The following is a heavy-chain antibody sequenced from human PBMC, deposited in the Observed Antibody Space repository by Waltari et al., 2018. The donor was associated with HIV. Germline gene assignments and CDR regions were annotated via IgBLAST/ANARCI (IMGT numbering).Heavy chain of an antibody. V-gene: IGHV3-30*01. D-gene: IGHD3-10*01. CDR2: LSYDGTKK. Sequence: QVQLVGSGGGVVQPGGSRSRSGTASGFPSSDSAMPWVRQVPGTGLDWVAVLSYDGTKKYYGDSVKGRFTVSRDNSKNTLYLQMTSLTTDDTAMFYCARSASGNYYQDPADTWGQGTLVSVFS. CDR3: ARSASGNYYQDPADT. J-gene: IGHJ5*02. CDR1: GFPSSDSA.